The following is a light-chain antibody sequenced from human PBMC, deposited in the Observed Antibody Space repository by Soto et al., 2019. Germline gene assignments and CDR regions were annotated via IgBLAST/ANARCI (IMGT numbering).Light chain of an antibody. V-gene: IGKV3-20*01. CDR3: QQYGSSGT. CDR1: QSVSRY. Sequence: EIVLTQSPVTLSLSPGERATLSCRASQSVSRYLAWYQQKPGQAPRLLIYGASSRATGIPDRFSGSGSGTDFTLTISRLEPEDFVVYYCQQYGSSGTFGQGTKVDI. CDR2: GAS. J-gene: IGKJ1*01.